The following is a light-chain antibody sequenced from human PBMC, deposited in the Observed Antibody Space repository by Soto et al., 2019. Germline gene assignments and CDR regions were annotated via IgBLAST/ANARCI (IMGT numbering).Light chain of an antibody. J-gene: IGKJ1*01. V-gene: IGKV3-15*01. Sequence: EIVMTQSPATLSVSPGERATLSCRASQSVSSSLAWYQQKPGQAPRLLIYGASTRATGIPARFSGSGSGTEFTLTISSLQSEDVAVYYCQQYNNWPWTFGQGTKVDIK. CDR3: QQYNNWPWT. CDR1: QSVSSS. CDR2: GAS.